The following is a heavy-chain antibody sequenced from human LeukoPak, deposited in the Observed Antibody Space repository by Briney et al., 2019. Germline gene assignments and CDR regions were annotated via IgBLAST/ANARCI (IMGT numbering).Heavy chain of an antibody. D-gene: IGHD3-3*01. CDR1: GGSISSSSYY. CDR3: ARGGVVTQPGYFQH. CDR2: IYYSGST. V-gene: IGHV4-39*07. J-gene: IGHJ1*01. Sequence: PSETLSLTCTVSGGSISSSSYYWGWIRQPPGKGLEWIGSIYYSGSTYYNPSLKSRVTISVDTSKNQFSLKLSSVTAADTAVHYCARGGVVTQPGYFQHWGQGTLVTVSS.